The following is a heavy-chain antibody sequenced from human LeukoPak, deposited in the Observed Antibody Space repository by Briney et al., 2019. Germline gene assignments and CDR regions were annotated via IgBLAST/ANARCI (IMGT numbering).Heavy chain of an antibody. CDR2: IRYDGSNK. CDR1: GFTFSSYG. J-gene: IGHJ4*02. D-gene: IGHD3-16*02. Sequence: PGGSLRLSCAASGFTFSSYGMHWARQAPGKGLEWVAFIRYDGSNKYYADSVKGRFTISRDNSKNTLYLQMNSLRAEDTAVYYCVTIRSYYFDYWGQGTLVTVSS. CDR3: VTIRSYYFDY. V-gene: IGHV3-30*02.